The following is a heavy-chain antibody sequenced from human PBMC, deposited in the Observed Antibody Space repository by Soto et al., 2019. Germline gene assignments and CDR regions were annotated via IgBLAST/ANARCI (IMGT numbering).Heavy chain of an antibody. J-gene: IGHJ4*02. Sequence: QVQLVQSGAEVKKPESSVKVSCKAPGGTFSTYAISWVRQAPGQGLEWMVGIIPMFGTANYAQRFQDRVTITADESTNTVYMELSSLTSEDTAVYFCASGIQLWLRRINNGYSGWGQGTLVTGSS. CDR3: ASGIQLWLRRINNGYSG. V-gene: IGHV1-69*12. D-gene: IGHD5-18*01. CDR2: IIPMFGTA. CDR1: GGTFSTYA.